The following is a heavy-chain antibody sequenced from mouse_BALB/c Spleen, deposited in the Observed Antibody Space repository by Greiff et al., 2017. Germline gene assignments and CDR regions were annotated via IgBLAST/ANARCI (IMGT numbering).Heavy chain of an antibody. D-gene: IGHD1-1*01. CDR3: AGGGLRYFDY. Sequence: EVKLVESGPSLVKPSQTLSLTCSVTGDSITSCYLNWIRKFPGNKLEYMGYISYSGSTYYNPSLKSRISITRDTSKNQYYQQLNSVTTEDTATYCCAGGGLRYFDYWGQGTTLTVSS. CDR2: ISYSGST. V-gene: IGHV3-8*02. CDR1: GDSITSCY. J-gene: IGHJ2*01.